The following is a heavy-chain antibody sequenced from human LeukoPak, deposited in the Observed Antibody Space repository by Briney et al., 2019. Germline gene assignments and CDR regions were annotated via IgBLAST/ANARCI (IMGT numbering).Heavy chain of an antibody. CDR1: GGSISSYY. CDR2: IYYSGST. CDR3: AREGGHFDY. J-gene: IGHJ4*02. D-gene: IGHD3-16*01. Sequence: SETLSLTCTVSGGSISSYYWSWIRQPPGKGLEWIGYIYYSGSTNYNPSLKSRVTISVDTSKNRFSLKLSSVTAADTAVYYCAREGGHFDYWGQGTLVTVSS. V-gene: IGHV4-59*01.